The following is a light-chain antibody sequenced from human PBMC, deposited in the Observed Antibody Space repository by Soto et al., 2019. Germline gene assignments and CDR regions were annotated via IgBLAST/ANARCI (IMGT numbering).Light chain of an antibody. V-gene: IGLV2-11*01. Sequence: LTQPRSVSGSPGQSVTISCAGTSSDVGGYNYVSWYQQHPGKAPKLMIYDVSKRPSGVPDRFSGSKSGNTASLTISGLQAEDEADYYCCSYAGRYTYIFGTGTKVTVL. CDR1: SSDVGGYNY. J-gene: IGLJ1*01. CDR2: DVS. CDR3: CSYAGRYTYI.